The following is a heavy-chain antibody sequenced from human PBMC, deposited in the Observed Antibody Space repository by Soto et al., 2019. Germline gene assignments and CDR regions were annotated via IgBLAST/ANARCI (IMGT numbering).Heavy chain of an antibody. CDR3: VGGGRGVGRAATSHTRSFAA. CDR1: GYTFTNYD. J-gene: IGHJ5*02. CDR2: MNPNSGKI. Sequence: QVQLVQSGAEVKKPGASVKVSCKASGYTFTNYDINWVRQATGQGPEYMGWMNPNSGKIGYVQKFQGRVNMTSTTSICPDTTGLRSVGKGVPGQYQRVGGGRGVGRAATSHTRSFAACGQGSRISVS. D-gene: IGHD2-15*01. V-gene: IGHV1-8*01.